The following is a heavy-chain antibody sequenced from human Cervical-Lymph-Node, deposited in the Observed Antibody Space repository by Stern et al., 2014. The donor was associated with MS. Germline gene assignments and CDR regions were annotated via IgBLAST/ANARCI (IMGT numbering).Heavy chain of an antibody. CDR1: GVSLNSGGYF. CDR3: ARDGRFPGTHFYNYGLDV. CDR2: IYYSGST. V-gene: IGHV4-31*03. J-gene: IGHJ6*02. Sequence: QVQLQESGPGLVKPSQTLSLTCNVSGVSLNSGGYFWTWIRQHPGKGLEWIGNIYYSGSTKYNPSLKSRGTISLDTSKNQFSLNLRSVTAADTAVYYCARDGRFPGTHFYNYGLDVWGQGTTVTVSS. D-gene: IGHD3-3*02.